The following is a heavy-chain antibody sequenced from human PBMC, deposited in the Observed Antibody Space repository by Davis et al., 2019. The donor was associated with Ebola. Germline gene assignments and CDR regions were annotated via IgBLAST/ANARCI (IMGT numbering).Heavy chain of an antibody. CDR1: NGSISSHY. J-gene: IGHJ3*01. D-gene: IGHD2-2*01. CDR3: ARGGLVPAALYL. Sequence: PSETLSLTCTVSNGSISSHYWSWIRQPPGKGLEWIGYIAYTGNTIYNPSLKSRVTISGDTSKKQFSLRLSSVTAADTAVYYCARGGLVPAALYLWGQGTMVTVSS. V-gene: IGHV4-59*11. CDR2: IAYTGNT.